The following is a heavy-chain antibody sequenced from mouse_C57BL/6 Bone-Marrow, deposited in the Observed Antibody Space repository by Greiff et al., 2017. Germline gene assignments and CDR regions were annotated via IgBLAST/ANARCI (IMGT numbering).Heavy chain of an antibody. J-gene: IGHJ4*01. V-gene: IGHV1-85*01. CDR3: ARRDYDCGSSPGAMDY. Sequence: QVQLQQSGPELVKPGASVKLSCKASGYTFTSYDINWVKQRPGQGLEWIGWIYPRDGSTRYNEKFKGKATLTVDTSSSTAYMELHSLTSEDSAVYFCARRDYDCGSSPGAMDYWGQGTSVTVSS. D-gene: IGHD1-1*01. CDR2: IYPRDGST. CDR1: GYTFTSYD.